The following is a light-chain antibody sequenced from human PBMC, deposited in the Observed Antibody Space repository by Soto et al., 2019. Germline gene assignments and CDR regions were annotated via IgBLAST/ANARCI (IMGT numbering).Light chain of an antibody. Sequence: LTQPPSASGSPGQSVTISCTGTSSDVGGYNYVSWYQQHPGKAPKLMIYEVSKRPSGVPDRFSGSKSGNTASMTVSGLLAEDEADYYCSSYAGRNNFVFGTGTKVTVL. CDR1: SSDVGGYNY. CDR3: SSYAGRNNFV. J-gene: IGLJ1*01. CDR2: EVS. V-gene: IGLV2-8*01.